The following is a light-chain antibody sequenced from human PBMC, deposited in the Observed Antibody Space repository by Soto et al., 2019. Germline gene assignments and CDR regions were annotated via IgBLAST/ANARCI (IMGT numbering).Light chain of an antibody. V-gene: IGKV3-11*01. Sequence: EIVLTQFPGTLSLSPGERATLSCRASQSVSSYLAWYQQRPGQAPRLLIYDASNRATGVPARFSGSGSGTDFTLTISSLEPEDFAVYYCQQRSSWPPTFGQGTRLEIK. J-gene: IGKJ5*01. CDR1: QSVSSY. CDR2: DAS. CDR3: QQRSSWPPT.